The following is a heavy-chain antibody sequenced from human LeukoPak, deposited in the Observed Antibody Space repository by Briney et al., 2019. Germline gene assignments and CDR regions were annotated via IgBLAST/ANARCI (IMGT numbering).Heavy chain of an antibody. J-gene: IGHJ5*02. CDR3: ARDDGYCSGGSCYSPRWFDP. CDR1: GGTFSSYA. CDR2: IIPILGIA. Sequence: SVKVSCKASGGTFSSYAISWVRQAPGQGLEWMGRIIPILGIANYAQKFQGRVTITADKSTSTAYMELSSPRSEDTAVYYCARDDGYCSGGSCYSPRWFDPWGQGTLVTVSS. V-gene: IGHV1-69*04. D-gene: IGHD2-15*01.